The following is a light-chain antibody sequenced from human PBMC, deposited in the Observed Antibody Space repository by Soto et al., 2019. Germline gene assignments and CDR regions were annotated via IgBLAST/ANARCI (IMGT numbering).Light chain of an antibody. V-gene: IGLV1-40*01. Sequence: QLVLTQPPSVSGAPGQRVTISCTGSSSNFGAGYDVHWYQQLPGTAPKLLIYDNDNRPSGVPDRFSGSKSGTSASLAITGLQAEDEADYYCQSYDNSLSAHVVFGGGTKLTVL. CDR2: DND. J-gene: IGLJ2*01. CDR1: SSNFGAGYD. CDR3: QSYDNSLSAHVV.